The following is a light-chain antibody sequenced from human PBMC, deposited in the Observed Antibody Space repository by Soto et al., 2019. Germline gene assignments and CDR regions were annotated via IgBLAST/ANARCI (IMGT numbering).Light chain of an antibody. Sequence: DIQMTQSPSTLSASVGDRVTITCRASQRVSAWLAWYQQKPGKAPKLLIYDTSKLESGVPSRFSSSGSGTEFTLTISSLRPDDFATYYCQQSGTFGQGTKLEI. J-gene: IGKJ2*01. CDR3: QQSGT. CDR1: QRVSAW. V-gene: IGKV1-5*01. CDR2: DTS.